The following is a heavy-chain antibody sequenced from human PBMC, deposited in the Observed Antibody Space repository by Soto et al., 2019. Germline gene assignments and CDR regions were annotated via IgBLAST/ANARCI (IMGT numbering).Heavy chain of an antibody. J-gene: IGHJ4*02. CDR1: GGSISIGGYY. D-gene: IGHD3-9*01. CDR3: ARDRDYDVLAGYSPRYFDY. Sequence: SETLSLTCTVSGGSISIGGYYWAWIRQHPGKGLEWIGYIYYSGSTLYNPSLKNRVTISVDTSKNQFSLELNSVTAADTAVYYCARDRDYDVLAGYSPRYFDYWGQGTLVTVSS. CDR2: IYYSGST. V-gene: IGHV4-31*03.